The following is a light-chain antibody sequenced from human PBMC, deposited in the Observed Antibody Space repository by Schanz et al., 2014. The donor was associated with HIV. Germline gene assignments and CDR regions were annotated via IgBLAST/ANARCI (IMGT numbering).Light chain of an antibody. Sequence: DIQMTQSPSSVSASVGDRVTITCRASQSINSHLNWYQQKPGKAPKPLIYAASSLQSGVPSRFSGSGSGTEFTLTINSLQPEDFATYYCLQHNSYPRTFGQGTKVEIK. CDR3: LQHNSYPRT. CDR2: AAS. V-gene: IGKV1-17*01. CDR1: QSINSH. J-gene: IGKJ1*01.